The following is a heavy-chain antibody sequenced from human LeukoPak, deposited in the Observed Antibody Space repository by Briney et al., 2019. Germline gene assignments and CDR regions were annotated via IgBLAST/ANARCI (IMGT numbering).Heavy chain of an antibody. Sequence: ASVKVSCKASGYTFTSYAMNWVRQAPGQGLEWMGWINTNTGNPTYAQGFTGRFVFSLDTSVSTAYLQISSLKAEDTAVYYCARADYYDSSGYYYVHWYYFDYWGQGTLVTVSS. CDR3: ARADYYDSSGYYYVHWYYFDY. J-gene: IGHJ4*02. CDR2: INTNTGNP. CDR1: GYTFTSYA. D-gene: IGHD3-22*01. V-gene: IGHV7-4-1*02.